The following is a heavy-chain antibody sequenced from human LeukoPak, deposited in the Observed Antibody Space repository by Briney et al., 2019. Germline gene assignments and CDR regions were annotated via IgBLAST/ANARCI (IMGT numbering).Heavy chain of an antibody. D-gene: IGHD6-13*01. CDR3: ARSVSSAWSLFDY. J-gene: IGHJ4*02. CDR2: IYSGGNT. Sequence: GGSLRLSCAASGFTVSSNYMSWVRQAPGKGLEWVSVIYSGGNTYYADSVKGRFTISRDNSKNTLYLQMNSLRAEDTAVYYCARSVSSAWSLFDYWGQGTLVTVSS. CDR1: GFTVSSNY. V-gene: IGHV3-53*05.